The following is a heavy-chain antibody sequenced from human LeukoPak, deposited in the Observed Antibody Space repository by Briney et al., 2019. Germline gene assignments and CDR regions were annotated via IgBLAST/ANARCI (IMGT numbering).Heavy chain of an antibody. Sequence: TSETLSLTCSVSGGPISSYRWSWIRQPAGKGLEWIGRIYTTGTTNYNPSLRSRVTMSVDTSKNQFSLKLSSVTAADTAVYYCARGTYFDSLTDYSPGTFDYWGQGTLVTVSS. CDR2: IYTTGTT. CDR1: GGPISSYR. D-gene: IGHD3-9*01. V-gene: IGHV4-4*07. CDR3: ARGTYFDSLTDYSPGTFDY. J-gene: IGHJ4*02.